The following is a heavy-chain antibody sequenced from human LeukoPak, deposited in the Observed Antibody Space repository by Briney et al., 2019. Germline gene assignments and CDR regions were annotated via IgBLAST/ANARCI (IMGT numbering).Heavy chain of an antibody. CDR3: AKVNGDYIVDPSDY. D-gene: IGHD4-17*01. CDR2: ISNSSSYI. Sequence: GGSLRLSCAASGFTFSSYIMSWVRQAPGKGLEWVSSISNSSSYIYYGDSVKGRFTISRDNAKNSLYLQMNSLRAEDTAVYYCAKVNGDYIVDPSDYWVQGTLVTVSS. J-gene: IGHJ4*02. V-gene: IGHV3-21*01. CDR1: GFTFSSYI.